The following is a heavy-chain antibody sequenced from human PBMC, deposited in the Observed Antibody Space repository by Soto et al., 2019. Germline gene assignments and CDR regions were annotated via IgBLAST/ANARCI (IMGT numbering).Heavy chain of an antibody. J-gene: IGHJ4*02. CDR2: IIPIYDSP. CDR3: VGDSASVTQVPLRN. Sequence: VQLVQSGAEVRQPGSSVRVSCKASGGTFSTYSVTWVRQAPGQGLEWMGGIIPIYDSPYYAQKFLGRVSLTSETSTNTAYIFGSSLTSEDKAVYFCVGDSASVTQVPLRNWGQGPLVLVSS. CDR1: GGTFSTYS. V-gene: IGHV1-69*06. D-gene: IGHD2-21*02.